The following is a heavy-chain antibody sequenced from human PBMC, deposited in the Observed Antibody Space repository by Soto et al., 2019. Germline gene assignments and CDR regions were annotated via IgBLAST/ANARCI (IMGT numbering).Heavy chain of an antibody. D-gene: IGHD2-15*01. CDR1: GFNFNSYT. CDR2: ISSSVYI. J-gene: IGHJ6*02. CDR3: ARHCSGGSCYPGMDA. Sequence: XGSLRLSCAASGFNFNSYTINWVRQAPGKRLEWLSSISSSVYIFSTDSVRGRFTISRDNAKNSVYLQINSLRAEDTAVYFCARHCSGGSCYPGMDAWGQGTTVT. V-gene: IGHV3-21*01.